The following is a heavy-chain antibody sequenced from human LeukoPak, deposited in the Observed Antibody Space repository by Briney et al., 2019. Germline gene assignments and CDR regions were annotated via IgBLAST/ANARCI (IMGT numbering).Heavy chain of an antibody. V-gene: IGHV3-64*01. CDR3: ARGRQGAKTRYFDL. Sequence: GGSLRLSCAASGIIFSNYAMHWVRQGPGKGLECISTISSDGGSTYYANSVEGRFTISRDNSKNTLYLQMGSLRAEDMAVYYCARGRQGAKTRYFDLWGRGTRVTVSS. J-gene: IGHJ2*01. D-gene: IGHD1-26*01. CDR2: ISSDGGST. CDR1: GIIFSNYA.